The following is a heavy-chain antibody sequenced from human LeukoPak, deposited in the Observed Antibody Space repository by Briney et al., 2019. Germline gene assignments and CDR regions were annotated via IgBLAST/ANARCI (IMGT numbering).Heavy chain of an antibody. CDR3: ARGSQIVVVPAAMNY. J-gene: IGHJ4*02. CDR2: ISYDGSNK. CDR1: GFTFSSYA. Sequence: GGSLRLSCAASGFTFSSYAMHWVRQAPGKALEWVAVISYDGSNKYYADSVKGRFTISRDNSKNTLYLQMNSLRAEDTAVYYCARGSQIVVVPAAMNYWGQGTLVTVSS. D-gene: IGHD2-2*01. V-gene: IGHV3-30-3*01.